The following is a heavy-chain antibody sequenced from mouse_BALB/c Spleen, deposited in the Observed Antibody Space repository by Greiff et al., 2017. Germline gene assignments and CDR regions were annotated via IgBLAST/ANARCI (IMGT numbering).Heavy chain of an antibody. V-gene: IGHV1S81*02. CDR1: GYTFTSYW. CDR2: INPSNGRT. CDR3: ARTGEYYFDY. D-gene: IGHD2-4*01. Sequence: QVQLQQPGAELVKPGASVKLSCKASGYTFTSYWMHWVKQRPGQGLEWIGEINPSNGRTNYNEKFKSKATLTVDKSSSTAYMQLSSLTSEDSAVYYCARTGEYYFDYWGQGTLVTVSA. J-gene: IGHJ3*01.